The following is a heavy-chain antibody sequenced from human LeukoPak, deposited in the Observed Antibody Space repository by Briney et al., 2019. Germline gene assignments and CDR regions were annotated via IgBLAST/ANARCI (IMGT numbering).Heavy chain of an antibody. CDR1: GFTFSSYA. D-gene: IGHD3-16*01. V-gene: IGHV3-30*04. Sequence: GGSLRLSCAASGFTFSSYAMRWVRQAPGKGLEWVAVISYDGSNKYYADSVKGPLPISRDNSKNSLYLQMNSLRAEDTAVYYCARDQGGVGYWGQGTLVTVSS. J-gene: IGHJ4*02. CDR2: ISYDGSNK. CDR3: ARDQGGVGY.